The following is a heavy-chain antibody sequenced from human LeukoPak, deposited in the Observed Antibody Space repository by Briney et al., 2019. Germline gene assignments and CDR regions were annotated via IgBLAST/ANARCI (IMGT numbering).Heavy chain of an antibody. Sequence: PSETLSLNCTVSGGSISSGDYYWSWIRQPPGKGLEWIGYIYYSGSTYYNPSLKSRVTISVDTSKNQFSLKLSSVTAADTAVYYCAREGYDFWSXYYEDYWGQGTLVTVSS. D-gene: IGHD3-3*01. CDR3: AREGYDFWSXYYEDY. CDR1: GGSISSGDYY. V-gene: IGHV4-30-4*01. J-gene: IGHJ4*02. CDR2: IYYSGST.